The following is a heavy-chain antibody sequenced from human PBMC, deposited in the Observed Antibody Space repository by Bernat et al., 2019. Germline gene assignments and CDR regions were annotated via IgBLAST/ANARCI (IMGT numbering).Heavy chain of an antibody. D-gene: IGHD4-11*01. CDR2: IKQDGSEK. CDR3: ASAPMTTVTTSSLDYMDV. J-gene: IGHJ6*03. Sequence: EVQLVESGGGLVQPGGSLRLSCAASGFTFSSYWMSWFRQAPGKGLEWVANIKQDGSEKYYVDSVKGRFTISRDNAKNSLYLQMNGLRAEDTAVYYCASAPMTTVTTSSLDYMDVWGKGTTVTVSS. CDR1: GFTFSSYW. V-gene: IGHV3-7*03.